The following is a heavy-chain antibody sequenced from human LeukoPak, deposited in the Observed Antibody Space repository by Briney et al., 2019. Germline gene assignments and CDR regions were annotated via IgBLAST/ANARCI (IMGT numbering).Heavy chain of an antibody. CDR2: ISGSGGST. D-gene: IGHD4-17*01. CDR3: AKDPPTVVANAFHI. J-gene: IGHJ3*02. Sequence: GGSLRLSCAASGFTFSSYAMSWVRQAPGKGLEWVSGISGSGGSTYYADSVKGRFTISRDNPKNTLYLQMDSLRGEDTAIYYCAKDPPTVVANAFHIWGQGTMVTVSS. CDR1: GFTFSSYA. V-gene: IGHV3-23*01.